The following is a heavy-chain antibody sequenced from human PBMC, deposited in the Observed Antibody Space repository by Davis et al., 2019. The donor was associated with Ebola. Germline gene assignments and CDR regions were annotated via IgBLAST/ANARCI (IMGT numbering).Heavy chain of an antibody. CDR3: ASWGREGY. J-gene: IGHJ4*02. V-gene: IGHV4-31*03. D-gene: IGHD3-16*01. Sequence: SETLFLTCTVSGASIGSDDYYWTWIRQHPGKGLEWIGYISYGGSTYYNPSLKSRVTISVDTSKNQFSLKLSSVTAADTAVYYCASWGREGYWGQGTLVTVSS. CDR2: ISYGGST. CDR1: GASIGSDDYY.